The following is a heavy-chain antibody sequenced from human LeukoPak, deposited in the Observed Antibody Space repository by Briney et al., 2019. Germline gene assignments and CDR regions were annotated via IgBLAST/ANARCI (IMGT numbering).Heavy chain of an antibody. J-gene: IGHJ6*02. D-gene: IGHD2-15*01. CDR2: VKQDGSEK. CDR3: ARTRYCSGGSCYSLYHYYGMDV. Sequence: GGSLRLSCAASGFTFSSYWMSWVRQAPGKGLEWVANVKQDGSEKYYVDSVKGRFTISRDNAKNSLYLQMNSLRAEDTAVYYCARTRYCSGGSCYSLYHYYGMDVWGQGTTVTVSS. CDR1: GFTFSSYW. V-gene: IGHV3-7*01.